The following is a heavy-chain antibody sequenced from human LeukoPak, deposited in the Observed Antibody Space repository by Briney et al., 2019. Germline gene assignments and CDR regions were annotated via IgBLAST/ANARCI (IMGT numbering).Heavy chain of an antibody. CDR2: IIPMSGTA. J-gene: IGHJ4*02. CDR3: ASPVKYYDTWSGYPPFDY. D-gene: IGHD3-3*01. CDR1: GGTFSSYA. Sequence: GSSVKVSCKASGGTFSSYAISWVRQAPGQGLERVGGIIPMSGTANYAQKFQGRVTITADESTSTAYMELSSLRSEDTAIYYCASPVKYYDTWSGYPPFDYWGQGTLVTVSS. V-gene: IGHV1-69*01.